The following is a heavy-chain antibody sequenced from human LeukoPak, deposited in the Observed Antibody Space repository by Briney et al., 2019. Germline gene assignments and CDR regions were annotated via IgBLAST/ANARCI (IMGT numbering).Heavy chain of an antibody. J-gene: IGHJ4*02. V-gene: IGHV3-23*01. Sequence: GGSLRLSCAASGFTFSSYWMSWVRQAPGKGLEWVSAISGSGGSTYYADSVKGRFTISRDNSKNTLYLQMNSLRAEDTAVYYCAKESPYYYDSSGYQTRGSFDYWGQGTLVTVSS. CDR1: GFTFSSYW. CDR2: ISGSGGST. D-gene: IGHD3-22*01. CDR3: AKESPYYYDSSGYQTRGSFDY.